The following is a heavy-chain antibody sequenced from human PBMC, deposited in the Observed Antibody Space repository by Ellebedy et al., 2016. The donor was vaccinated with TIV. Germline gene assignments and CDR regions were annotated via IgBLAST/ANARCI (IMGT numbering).Heavy chain of an antibody. CDR3: ARARYSDTPTWFDP. V-gene: IGHV3-30*04. CDR2: ISYDGSNK. Sequence: GGSLRLSCAASGFTFSSYAMHWVRQAPGKGLEWVAVISYDGSNKDYADSVKGRFTVSRDGSKNTLYLGMNSLRDEDTAVYYCARARYSDTPTWFDPWGQGTLVTVSS. CDR1: GFTFSSYA. J-gene: IGHJ5*02. D-gene: IGHD4-17*01.